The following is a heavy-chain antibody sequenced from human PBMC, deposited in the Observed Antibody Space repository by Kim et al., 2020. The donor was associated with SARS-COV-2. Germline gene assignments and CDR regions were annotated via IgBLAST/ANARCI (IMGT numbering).Heavy chain of an antibody. Sequence: GGSLRLSCAASGFTFSNAWMSWVRQAPGKGLEWVGRIKSKTDGGTTDYAAPVKGRFTISRDDSKNTLYLQMNSLKTEDTAVYYCTGGELRFLEPPPYYGMDVWGQGTTVTVSS. CDR3: TGGELRFLEPPPYYGMDV. J-gene: IGHJ6*02. CDR1: GFTFSNAW. D-gene: IGHD3-3*01. V-gene: IGHV3-15*01. CDR2: IKSKTDGGTT.